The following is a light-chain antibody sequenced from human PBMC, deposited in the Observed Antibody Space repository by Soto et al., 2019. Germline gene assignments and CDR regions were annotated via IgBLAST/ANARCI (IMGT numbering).Light chain of an antibody. CDR2: DVS. Sequence: EIVLTQSPGTLSLSPGERATLSCRSSHSVSSNYLAWYQQKPGQAPRLLIYDVSSRATRIPDRFSGSGSGTDFTLTISRLEPVEFEVYYCQQYGISPTFGQGTKVEIK. CDR3: QQYGISPT. V-gene: IGKV3-20*01. J-gene: IGKJ1*01. CDR1: HSVSSNY.